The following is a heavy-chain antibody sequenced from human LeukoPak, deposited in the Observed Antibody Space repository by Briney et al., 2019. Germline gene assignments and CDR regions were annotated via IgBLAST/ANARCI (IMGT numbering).Heavy chain of an antibody. CDR3: ARGYCGGDCYSDGYYYYYVDV. Sequence: SSETLSLTCAVSGGSIGSSNWWSWVRQPPGKGLEWIGEIYHSGSTYYNPSLKSRVTISVDTSKNQFSLKLSSVTAADTAVYYCARGYCGGDCYSDGYYYYYVDVWGKGTTVTVSS. CDR1: GGSIGSSNW. J-gene: IGHJ6*03. V-gene: IGHV4-4*02. CDR2: IYHSGST. D-gene: IGHD2-21*02.